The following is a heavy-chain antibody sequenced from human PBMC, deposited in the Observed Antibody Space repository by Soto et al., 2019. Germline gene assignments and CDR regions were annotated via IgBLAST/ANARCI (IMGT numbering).Heavy chain of an antibody. CDR1: GYTFTSYD. CDR2: MNPNTGNS. V-gene: IGHV1-8*01. Sequence: QVQLGQSGAEVRKPGASVKVSCEASGYTFTSYDIYWVRQATGQGLEWMGWMNPNTGNSGYAQKFQGGVTMTSDTSISTADMELRSLRSEDTAVYYCSRRAETNGWNGFGADKYYFDFWGQGTLVTVSS. J-gene: IGHJ4*02. D-gene: IGHD1-1*01. CDR3: SRRAETNGWNGFGADKYYFDF.